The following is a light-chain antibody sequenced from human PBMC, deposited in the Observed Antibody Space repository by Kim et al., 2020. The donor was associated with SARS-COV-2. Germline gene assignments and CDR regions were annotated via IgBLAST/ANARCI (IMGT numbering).Light chain of an antibody. Sequence: GQSVTISCTGTSSDVGNYNYASWYQQHPGKTPKLMIYDVSKRPSGVPERFSGSKSGNTASLTISGLQAEDEADYYCCSSAGGYTWVFGGGTGLTVL. J-gene: IGLJ3*02. CDR1: SSDVGNYNY. CDR2: DVS. V-gene: IGLV2-11*03. CDR3: CSSAGGYTWV.